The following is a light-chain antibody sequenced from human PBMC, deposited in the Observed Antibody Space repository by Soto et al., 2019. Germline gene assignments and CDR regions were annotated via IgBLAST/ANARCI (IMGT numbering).Light chain of an antibody. CDR2: GAS. CDR3: QQFNKLPLT. J-gene: IGKJ4*01. V-gene: IGKV3-15*01. Sequence: EIVMTQSPGTLSVSPGERAALSCRASQSVSSNLTWYQQKPGQAPRLLIYGASTMATGIPARFSGSGSGTEFTLSISSLQSEDFALYYCQQFNKLPLTFGGGTRVDIK. CDR1: QSVSSN.